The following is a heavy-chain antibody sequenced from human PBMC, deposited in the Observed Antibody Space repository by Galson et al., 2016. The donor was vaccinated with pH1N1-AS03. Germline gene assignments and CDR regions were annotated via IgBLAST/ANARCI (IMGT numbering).Heavy chain of an antibody. CDR1: AYTFANYW. Sequence: QSGAEVKKPGESLKISCKASAYTFANYWIVWVRQMPGKGLEWMGIMYPANFDTRYSPSFQGHVTISADTSINTAYLQWSSLRASDNAMYYCARRISVTGGGFDSWGQGTLVTVSS. CDR2: MYPANFDT. J-gene: IGHJ5*01. V-gene: IGHV5-51*01. CDR3: ARRISVTGGGFDS. D-gene: IGHD6-19*01.